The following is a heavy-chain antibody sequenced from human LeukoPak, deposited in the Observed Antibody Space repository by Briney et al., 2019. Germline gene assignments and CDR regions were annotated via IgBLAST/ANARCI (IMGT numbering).Heavy chain of an antibody. J-gene: IGHJ3*02. Sequence: ASVKVSCKASGYTFTSYAMNWVRQAPGQGLEWMGWINTNTGNPTYAQGFTGRFVFSLDTSVSTAYLQISSLKAEDTAMYYCARHSQPYDYVWGSYRSDAFDIWGQGTMVTVSS. CDR2: INTNTGNP. CDR3: ARHSQPYDYVWGSYRSDAFDI. V-gene: IGHV7-4-1*02. D-gene: IGHD3-16*02. CDR1: GYTFTSYA.